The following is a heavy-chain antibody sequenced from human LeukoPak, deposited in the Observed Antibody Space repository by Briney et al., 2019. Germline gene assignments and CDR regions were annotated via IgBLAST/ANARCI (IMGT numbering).Heavy chain of an antibody. CDR2: MNPNSGNT. Sequence: GASVKVSCKASGYTFTSYDINWVRQATGQGLEWMGWMNPNSGNTGYAQKFQGRVTMTRNTSISTAYMELSSLRSEDTAVYYCARKASEITPLAPNWFDPWGQGTLVTVSS. CDR1: GYTFTSYD. D-gene: IGHD2-15*01. CDR3: ARKASEITPLAPNWFDP. V-gene: IGHV1-8*01. J-gene: IGHJ5*02.